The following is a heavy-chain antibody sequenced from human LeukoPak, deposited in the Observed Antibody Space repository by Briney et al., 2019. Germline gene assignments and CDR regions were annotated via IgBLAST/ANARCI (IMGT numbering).Heavy chain of an antibody. V-gene: IGHV4-59*01. J-gene: IGHJ5*02. Sequence: SETLSLTCIVSGGSISSYYWSWIRQPPGKGLDWIGNIYYSGSTNYNPSFKSRVTISVDTSKNQLSLKLRSVTAADTAVYYCARGLTLFDPWRQGTLVSVPS. CDR1: GGSISSYY. D-gene: IGHD1-20*01. CDR3: ARGLTLFDP. CDR2: IYYSGST.